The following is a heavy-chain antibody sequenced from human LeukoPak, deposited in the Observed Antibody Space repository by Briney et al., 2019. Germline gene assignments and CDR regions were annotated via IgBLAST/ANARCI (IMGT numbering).Heavy chain of an antibody. V-gene: IGHV4-34*01. J-gene: IGHJ4*02. Sequence: SETLSLTCAVSGGPFSGYFWSWIRQPPGKGLEWIGEIHNSGTTNYNPSLNSRVTISEDTSKNQIYLNLMSVTAADTAVYYCARRYYYNLGSFAFDFWGQGTLVTVSS. CDR1: GGPFSGYF. CDR2: IHNSGTT. CDR3: ARRYYYNLGSFAFDF. D-gene: IGHD3-10*01.